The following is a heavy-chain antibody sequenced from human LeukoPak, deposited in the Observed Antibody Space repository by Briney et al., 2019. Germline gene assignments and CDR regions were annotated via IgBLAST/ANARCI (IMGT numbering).Heavy chain of an antibody. CDR1: GFTFSSYS. CDR3: ARGGDGGI. CDR2: ISGSGSGI. J-gene: IGHJ3*02. D-gene: IGHD4-23*01. V-gene: IGHV3-48*04. Sequence: GGSLRLSCAASGFTFSSYSMNWIRQAPGRGLEWVSYISGSGSGIYYADSVKGRFTISRDNAKNSLYLQMNSLRAEDTAVYYCARGGDGGIWGQGTMVTVSS.